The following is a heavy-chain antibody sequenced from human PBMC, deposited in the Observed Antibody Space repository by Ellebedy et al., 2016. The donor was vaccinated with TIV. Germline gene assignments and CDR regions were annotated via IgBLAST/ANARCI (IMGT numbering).Heavy chain of an antibody. J-gene: IGHJ4*02. CDR1: GYTLTELS. CDR2: FDPEDGET. D-gene: IGHD6-19*01. V-gene: IGHV1-24*01. CDR3: ARAYSSGYYRGGYFDS. Sequence: ASVKVSCKVSGYTLTELSMHWVRQAPGKGLEWMGGFDPEDGETIYAQKFQGRVTMTEDTSTDTAYMELSSLRSEDTAVYYCARAYSSGYYRGGYFDSWGQGTLVTVSS.